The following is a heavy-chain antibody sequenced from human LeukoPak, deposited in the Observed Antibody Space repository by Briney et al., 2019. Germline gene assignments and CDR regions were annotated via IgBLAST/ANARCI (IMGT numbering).Heavy chain of an antibody. V-gene: IGHV1-2*02. J-gene: IGHJ4*02. CDR1: GYTFTGYY. CDR2: INPNSGGT. CDR3: ARAEQWLPTDY. D-gene: IGHD6-19*01. Sequence: ASVKVSCKASGYTFTGYYMHWVRQAPGQGLEWMGWINPNSGGTNYAQKFQGRVTMTRDTSISTAYMELSSLRSEDTAVYYCARAEQWLPTDYWGQGTLVTVSS.